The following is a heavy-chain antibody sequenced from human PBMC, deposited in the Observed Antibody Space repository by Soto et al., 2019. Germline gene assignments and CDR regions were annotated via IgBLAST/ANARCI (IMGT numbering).Heavy chain of an antibody. CDR3: ARVSIAVAGIAYYFDY. D-gene: IGHD6-19*01. Sequence: GSLRLSCAASGFSFSSHRMTWVRQAPGKGLEWVANIKQVATEEYSVDSVKGRFTISRDNAKNSVSLQMNSLRVEDTAVYYCARVSIAVAGIAYYFDYWGQGTLVTVSS. CDR2: IKQVATEE. V-gene: IGHV3-7*02. J-gene: IGHJ4*02. CDR1: GFSFSSHR.